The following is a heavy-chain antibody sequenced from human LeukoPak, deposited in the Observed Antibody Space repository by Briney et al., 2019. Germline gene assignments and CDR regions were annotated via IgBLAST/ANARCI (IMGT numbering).Heavy chain of an antibody. CDR2: ICGGST. CDR3: ARGPSGYHNT. D-gene: IGHD5-12*01. CDR1: EFSVGSNY. Sequence: GGSLRLSCAASEFSVGSNYMTWVRQAPGKGLEWVSLICGGSTCYADSVKGRFTISRDNSKNTLYLQMNSLRAEDTAVYYCARGPSGYHNTGGQGTLVTVSS. V-gene: IGHV3-66*01. J-gene: IGHJ4*02.